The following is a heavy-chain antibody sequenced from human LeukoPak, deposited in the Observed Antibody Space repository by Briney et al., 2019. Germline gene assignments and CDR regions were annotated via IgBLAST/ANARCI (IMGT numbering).Heavy chain of an antibody. D-gene: IGHD4-17*01. CDR1: GFTFSTYT. J-gene: IGHJ4*02. V-gene: IGHV3-21*01. CDR3: ARVHGDYDGVIDY. Sequence: PGGTLRLSCAASGFTFSTYTFIWVRQAPGKGLEWVSSIYTSSAYIYYADSVKGRFTISRDNAKNSLYLQMNSLRAEDTAVYFCARVHGDYDGVIDYWGQGTLVTVSS. CDR2: IYTSSAYI.